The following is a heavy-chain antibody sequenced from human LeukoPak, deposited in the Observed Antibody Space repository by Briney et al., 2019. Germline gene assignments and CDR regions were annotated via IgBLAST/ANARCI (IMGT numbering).Heavy chain of an antibody. Sequence: SETLSLTCTVSGGSISSYYWSWIRQPPGKGLEWIGSIYHSGSTYYNPSLKSRVTISVDTSKNQFSLKLSSVTAADTAVYYCARGTNSDGDYFDYWGQGTLVTVSS. V-gene: IGHV4-59*12. CDR2: IYHSGST. J-gene: IGHJ4*02. CDR3: ARGTNSDGDYFDY. CDR1: GGSISSYY. D-gene: IGHD1/OR15-1a*01.